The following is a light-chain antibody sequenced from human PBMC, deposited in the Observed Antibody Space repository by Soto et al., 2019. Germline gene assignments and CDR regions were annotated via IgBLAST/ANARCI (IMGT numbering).Light chain of an antibody. Sequence: DIQMTQSPSTLSGSVGDRVTITCRASQTISSWLAWYQQKPGKAPKLLIYKASTLKSGVPSRFSGSGSGTESTLTISSLQPDDFATYYCKHYNSYSDAFGKGTKVEI. V-gene: IGKV1-5*03. CDR3: KHYNSYSDA. CDR1: QTISSW. J-gene: IGKJ1*01. CDR2: KAS.